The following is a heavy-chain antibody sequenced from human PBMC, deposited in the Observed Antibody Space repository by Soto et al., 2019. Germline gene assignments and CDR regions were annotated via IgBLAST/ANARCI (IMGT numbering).Heavy chain of an antibody. V-gene: IGHV4-34*01. J-gene: IGHJ3*02. CDR1: GGSFNGYH. Sequence: PSETLSLTRAFYGGSFNGYHWSWVPQPPGEGLEWIGEINHSGSTNYNPSLKSRVTISVDTSKNQFSLKLSSVTAADTAVYYCARVISSGYYPGDAFDIWGQGTMVTVSS. CDR3: ARVISSGYYPGDAFDI. D-gene: IGHD3-22*01. CDR2: INHSGST.